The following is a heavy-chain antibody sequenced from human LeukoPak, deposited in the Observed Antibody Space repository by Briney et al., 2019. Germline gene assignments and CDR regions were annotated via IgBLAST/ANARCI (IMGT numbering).Heavy chain of an antibody. J-gene: IGHJ3*02. V-gene: IGHV6-1*01. CDR2: TYYRSKRYN. Sequence: KPSQTLSLTRAFSGDTVSSNSAAWEWIRQSPARGLGGLGRTYYRSKRYNDYAVSVTTRITINPDTSKNQFSLQLNSVTPEDTAVYYCARDFLEAFDIWGQGTMVTVSS. CDR1: GDTVSSNSAA. D-gene: IGHD3-3*01. CDR3: ARDFLEAFDI.